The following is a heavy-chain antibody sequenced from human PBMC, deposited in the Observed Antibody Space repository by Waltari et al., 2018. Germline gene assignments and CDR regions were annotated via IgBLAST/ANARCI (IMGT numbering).Heavy chain of an antibody. CDR1: GYTFTSYD. V-gene: IGHV1-8*03. D-gene: IGHD3-16*02. CDR2: MNPNSGKP. J-gene: IGHJ5*02. CDR3: ARTSMITFGGVFAFDP. Sequence: QVQLVQSGAEVKKPGASVKVSCKASGYTFTSYDINWVRQATGQGLEWMGWMNPNSGKPGYAQKFQGRVISTRNTSISTAYMELSSLRSEDTAVYYCARTSMITFGGVFAFDPWGQGTLVTVSS.